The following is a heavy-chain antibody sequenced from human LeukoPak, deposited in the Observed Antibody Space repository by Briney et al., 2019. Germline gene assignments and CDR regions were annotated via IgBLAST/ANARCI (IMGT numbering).Heavy chain of an antibody. CDR2: VIPMFGTS. V-gene: IGHV1-69*13. CDR3: ARVVGSGTSNRHFDY. J-gene: IGHJ4*02. D-gene: IGHD1-26*01. Sequence: GASVKVPYKASGYTFTDYHMHWVRQAPGQGLEWVGGVIPMFGTSHYAQNFQGRVTITADESTVTAYMELSSLRPEDTAVYYCARVVGSGTSNRHFDYWGQGTLVTVSS. CDR1: GYTFTDYH.